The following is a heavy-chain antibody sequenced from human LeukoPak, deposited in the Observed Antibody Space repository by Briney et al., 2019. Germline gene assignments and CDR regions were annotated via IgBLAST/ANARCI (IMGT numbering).Heavy chain of an antibody. J-gene: IGHJ4*02. Sequence: GGSLRLSCAASGFTFSTYWMAWVRQAPGKELEWVANIKGDESARHQADSVKGRFTISRDNAQNLVYLQMRSLRGEDTAVYYCARDVGGSLDYWGQGTLVTVSS. V-gene: IGHV3-7*01. CDR1: GFTFSTYW. CDR2: IKGDESAR. CDR3: ARDVGGSLDY. D-gene: IGHD1-26*01.